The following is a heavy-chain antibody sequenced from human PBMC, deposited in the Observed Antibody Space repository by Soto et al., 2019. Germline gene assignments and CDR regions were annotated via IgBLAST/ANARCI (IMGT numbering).Heavy chain of an antibody. D-gene: IGHD6-6*01. V-gene: IGHV4-39*07. Sequence: PSETLSLTCSVSGDSMSISTYYWAWVRQPPGKGLEWIGSIYYSGSTNYNPSLKSRVTISVDTSKNQFSLKVRSVTAADTASYYCARSNSEIDYWGQGTLVTVSS. CDR2: IYYSGST. CDR1: GDSMSISTYY. CDR3: ARSNSEIDY. J-gene: IGHJ4*02.